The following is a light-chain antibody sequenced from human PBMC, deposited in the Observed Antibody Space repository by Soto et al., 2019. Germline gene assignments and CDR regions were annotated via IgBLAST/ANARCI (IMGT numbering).Light chain of an antibody. CDR1: QSVGSSY. J-gene: IGKJ5*01. Sequence: EIVVAQSPLTLSFCALEIATLSCRASQSVGSSYLAWYQQKPGQAPRLLIYGASTRATGIPARFSGSGSGTEFTLTISSLQSEDFAVYYCQQYNNWPRTFGQGTRLEIK. CDR2: GAS. CDR3: QQYNNWPRT. V-gene: IGKV3-15*01.